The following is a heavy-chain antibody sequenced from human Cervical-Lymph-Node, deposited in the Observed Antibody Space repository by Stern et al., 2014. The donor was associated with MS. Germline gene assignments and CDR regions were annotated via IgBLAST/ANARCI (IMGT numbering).Heavy chain of an antibody. D-gene: IGHD1-1*01. V-gene: IGHV3-53*01. J-gene: IGHJ4*02. CDR3: ARDTSSPERSDW. CDR1: GFTVSRDY. CDR2: ITNVGST. Sequence: VQLVEYGGGVIQPAGSLRLSCTASGFTVSRDYMQWVRQAPGKGLEWVSLITNVGSTFYTDSVKGRFTISRDDSKNTVYLHMTSLRAEDTAMYYCARDTSSPERSDWWGQGTLVTVSS.